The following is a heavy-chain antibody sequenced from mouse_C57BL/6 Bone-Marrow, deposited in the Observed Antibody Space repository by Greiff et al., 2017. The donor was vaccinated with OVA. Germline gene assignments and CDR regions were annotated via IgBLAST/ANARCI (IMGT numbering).Heavy chain of an antibody. CDR2: INPSSGYT. Sequence: QVQLKQSGAELARPGASVKMSCKASGYTFTSYTMHWVKQRPGQGLEWIGYINPSSGYTKYNQKFKDKATLTADKSSSTAYMQLSSLTSEDSAVYYCVYDGYYEYFDVWGTGTTVTVSS. D-gene: IGHD2-3*01. CDR3: VYDGYYEYFDV. J-gene: IGHJ1*03. CDR1: GYTFTSYT. V-gene: IGHV1-4*01.